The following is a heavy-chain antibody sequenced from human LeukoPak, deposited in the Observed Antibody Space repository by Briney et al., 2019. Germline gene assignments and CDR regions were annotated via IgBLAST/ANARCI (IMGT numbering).Heavy chain of an antibody. J-gene: IGHJ5*02. CDR2: IKQDGSEK. CDR3: ARGPKYYYDSSGYPA. CDR1: GFTFSSYW. D-gene: IGHD3-22*01. V-gene: IGHV3-7*01. Sequence: GGSLRLSCAASGFTFSSYWMSWVRQAPGKGLEWVANIKQDGSEKYYVDSVKGRLTISRDNAKNSLYLQMNSLRAGDTAVYYCARGPKYYYDSSGYPAWGQGTLVTVSS.